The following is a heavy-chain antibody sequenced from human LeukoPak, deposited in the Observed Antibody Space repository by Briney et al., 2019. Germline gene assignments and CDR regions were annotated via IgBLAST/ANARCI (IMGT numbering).Heavy chain of an antibody. V-gene: IGHV4-34*01. Sequence: SETLSLTCAVYGGSFSGYYWSWIRQPPGKGLEWIGEINHSGSTNYNPSLKSRVTISVDTSKNQFSLKLSSVTAADTAVYYCASPPYCSGGSCSDYWGQGTLVTVSS. J-gene: IGHJ4*02. CDR3: ASPPYCSGGSCSDY. D-gene: IGHD2-15*01. CDR1: GGSFSGYY. CDR2: INHSGST.